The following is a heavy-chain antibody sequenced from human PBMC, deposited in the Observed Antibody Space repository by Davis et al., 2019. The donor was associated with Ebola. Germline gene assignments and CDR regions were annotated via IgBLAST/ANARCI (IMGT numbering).Heavy chain of an antibody. CDR2: IDPKSGGG. Sequence: ASVPVSCKASGYTFTDYYIHWVRQAPGQGLEWMAWIDPKSGGGNYAPKFQGRVTMTTDTSISTAYMDLSSLRSDDTAVFYCVRELHGGEFNYWGQGTLVSVSS. CDR3: VRELHGGEFNY. V-gene: IGHV1-2*02. J-gene: IGHJ4*02. CDR1: GYTFTDYY. D-gene: IGHD3-16*01.